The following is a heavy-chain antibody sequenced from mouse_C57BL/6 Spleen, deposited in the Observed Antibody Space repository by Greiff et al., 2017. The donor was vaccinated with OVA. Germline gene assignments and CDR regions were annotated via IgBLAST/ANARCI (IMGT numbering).Heavy chain of an antibody. CDR3: ARSNYYGSSLDY. Sequence: VQLQQSGPELVKPGASVKMSCKASGYTFTDYNMHWVKQSHGKSLEWIGYINPNNGGTSYNQKFKGKATLTVNKSSSTAYMELRSLTSEDSAVYYCARSNYYGSSLDYWGQGTTLTVSS. D-gene: IGHD1-1*01. CDR2: INPNNGGT. J-gene: IGHJ2*01. CDR1: GYTFTDYN. V-gene: IGHV1-22*01.